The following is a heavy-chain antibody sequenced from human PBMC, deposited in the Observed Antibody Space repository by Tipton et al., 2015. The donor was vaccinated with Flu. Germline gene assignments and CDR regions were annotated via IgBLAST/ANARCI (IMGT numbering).Heavy chain of an antibody. CDR2: IHRSGST. CDR1: GYSITSGYF. V-gene: IGHV4-38-2*02. D-gene: IGHD4-11*01. CDR3: ARRDFSNYVSDPKNWFDR. Sequence: TLSLTCTVSGYSITSGYFWCWLRQPPGKGLEWIATIHRSGSTNYHPSLKSRVTISVDTSKNQFSLEMRSVTAAAMAVYYCARRDFSNYVSDPKNWFDRWGQGTLVTVSS. J-gene: IGHJ5*02.